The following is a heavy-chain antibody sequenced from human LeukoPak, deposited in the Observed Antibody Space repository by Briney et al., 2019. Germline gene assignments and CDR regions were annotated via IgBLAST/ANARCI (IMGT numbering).Heavy chain of an antibody. CDR2: IYPRDGST. CDR1: GYTFTNNY. V-gene: IGHV1-46*01. Sequence: VSVKVSCKASGYTFTNNYLHWVRQAPGQGLEWMGMIYPRDGSTSYAQNFQGRVIVTRDTSTTTVHMELRGLRSEDTAVYYCARDQEGFDYWGQGTVVTVSS. CDR3: ARDQEGFDY. J-gene: IGHJ4*02.